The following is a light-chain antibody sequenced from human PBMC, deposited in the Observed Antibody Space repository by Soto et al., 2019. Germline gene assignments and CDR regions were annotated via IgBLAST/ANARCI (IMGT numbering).Light chain of an antibody. V-gene: IGKV3-15*01. Sequence: EIVMTQSPATLSVSPGERATLSCRASQSVSSYLAWYQQKRGQAPRRLIYGVSTRATGIPARFSGSGSGTEFTLTISSLQSEDFAFYYCQQYFNWSPESTFGHGTKVDIK. CDR2: GVS. J-gene: IGKJ1*01. CDR3: QQYFNWSPEST. CDR1: QSVSSY.